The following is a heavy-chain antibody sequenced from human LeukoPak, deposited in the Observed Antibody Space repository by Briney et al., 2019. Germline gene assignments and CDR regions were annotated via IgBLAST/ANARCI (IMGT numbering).Heavy chain of an antibody. CDR2: ISAYNGNT. Sequence: ASVKVSCKASGYTFTSYGISWVRQAPGQGLEWMGWISAYNGNTNYAQKLQGRVTMTTDTSTSTAYMELRSLRSDDTAVYYCARARAYYYDSSGYQNPDYYYYYGMDVWGQGTTVTVSS. CDR3: ARARAYYYDSSGYQNPDYYYYYGMDV. J-gene: IGHJ6*02. V-gene: IGHV1-18*01. CDR1: GYTFTSYG. D-gene: IGHD3-22*01.